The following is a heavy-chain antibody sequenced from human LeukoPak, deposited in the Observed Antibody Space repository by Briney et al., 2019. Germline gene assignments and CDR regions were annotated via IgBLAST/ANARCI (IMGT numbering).Heavy chain of an antibody. CDR3: ARLNGGN. CDR2: IYHSGST. D-gene: IGHD3-16*01. J-gene: IGHJ4*02. Sequence: SGTLSLTCAVSGGSISSSNWWSRVRQPPGKGLEWIGEIYHSGSTNYNPSLKSRVTISLDTSKNQFSLKVSSVTAADTAIYYCARLNGGNWGQGTLVTVSS. CDR1: GGSISSSNW. V-gene: IGHV4-4*02.